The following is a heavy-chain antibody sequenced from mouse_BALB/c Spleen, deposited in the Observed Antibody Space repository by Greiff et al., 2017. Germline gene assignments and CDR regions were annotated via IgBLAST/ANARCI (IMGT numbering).Heavy chain of an antibody. Sequence: DVMLVESGGGLVQPGGSRKLSCAASGFTFSSFGMHWVRQAPEKGLEWVAYISSGSSTIYYADTVKGRFTISRDNPKNTLFLQMTSLRSEDTAMYYCARSVLRSYYAMDYWGQGTSVTVSS. V-gene: IGHV5-17*02. CDR1: GFTFSSFG. J-gene: IGHJ4*01. CDR2: ISSGSSTI. D-gene: IGHD1-1*01. CDR3: ARSVLRSYYAMDY.